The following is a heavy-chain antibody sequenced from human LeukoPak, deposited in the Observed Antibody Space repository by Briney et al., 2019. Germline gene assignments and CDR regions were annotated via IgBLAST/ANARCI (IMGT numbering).Heavy chain of an antibody. CDR3: AKRGEWTDAFDI. Sequence: GGSLRLSCAASGFTFSSYSMSWVRQAPGKGLEWVSAISGSGGSTYYADSVKGRFTISRDNSKNTLYLQMNSLRAEDTAVYYCAKRGEWTDAFDIWGQGTMVTVSS. D-gene: IGHD3-16*01. V-gene: IGHV3-23*01. CDR1: GFTFSSYS. J-gene: IGHJ3*02. CDR2: ISGSGGST.